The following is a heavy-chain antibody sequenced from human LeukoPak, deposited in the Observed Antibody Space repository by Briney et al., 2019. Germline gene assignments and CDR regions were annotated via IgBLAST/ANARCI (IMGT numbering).Heavy chain of an antibody. D-gene: IGHD2-2*01. CDR1: GGSFSGYY. V-gene: IGHV4-34*01. J-gene: IGHJ4*02. CDR2: INHSGST. CDR3: ASQYLGYCSDTNCYAGTFDS. Sequence: SETLSLTCAVYGGSFSGYYWSWIRQPPGKGLEWIGEINHSGSTNYNPSLKSRVTISVDTSKNQFSLKLSSVTAADTAVYYCASQYLGYCSDTNCYAGTFDSWGQGTPVTVSS.